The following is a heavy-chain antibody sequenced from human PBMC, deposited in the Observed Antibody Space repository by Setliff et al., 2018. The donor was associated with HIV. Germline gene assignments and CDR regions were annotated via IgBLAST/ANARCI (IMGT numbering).Heavy chain of an antibody. D-gene: IGHD3-22*01. CDR3: ARHDSGGYYSLDY. J-gene: IGHJ4*02. Sequence: SETLSLTCAVYGGSFSDYYWTWIRQSPGKGLEWIGEINHRGSTNYNPSLKSRVTVSVDTSKNQFSLKLGSVTAADTAVYYCARHDSGGYYSLDYWGQGTLVTV. V-gene: IGHV4-34*01. CDR2: INHRGST. CDR1: GGSFSDYY.